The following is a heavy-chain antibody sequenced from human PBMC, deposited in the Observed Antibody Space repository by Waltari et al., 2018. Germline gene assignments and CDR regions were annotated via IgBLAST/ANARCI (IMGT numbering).Heavy chain of an antibody. CDR1: GFAVRGNY. Sequence: EVQLVASGGGVILPGGSLRLHCAATGFAVRGNYSRWVRHAPGKGLEWVSGIYSGGSTYDADSVKGRFTISRDNSKNTLYLQMNSLRAEDTAVYYCAREGKGYSVENAFDIWGQGTMVTVSS. V-gene: IGHV3-53*01. CDR2: IYSGGST. J-gene: IGHJ3*02. CDR3: AREGKGYSVENAFDI. D-gene: IGHD5-12*01.